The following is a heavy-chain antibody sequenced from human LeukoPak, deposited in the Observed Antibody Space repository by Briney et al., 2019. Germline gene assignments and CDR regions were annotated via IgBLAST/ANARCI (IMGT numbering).Heavy chain of an antibody. Sequence: ASVKVSCKASGGTSSSYAISWVRQAPGQGLEWMGGIIPIFGTANYAQKFQGRVTITADESTSTAYMELSSLRSEDTAVYYCAVIPRYDFWSITNYFDYWGQGTLVTVSS. V-gene: IGHV1-69*13. CDR3: AVIPRYDFWSITNYFDY. CDR2: IIPIFGTA. D-gene: IGHD3-3*01. CDR1: GGTSSSYA. J-gene: IGHJ4*02.